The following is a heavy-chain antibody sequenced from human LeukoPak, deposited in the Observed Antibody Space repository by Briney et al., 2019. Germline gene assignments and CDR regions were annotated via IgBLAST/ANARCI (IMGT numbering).Heavy chain of an antibody. CDR1: GLXFSFYG. Sequence: PGTSLRLSCAASGLXFSFYGMHWVRQAPGKGLEWVAVIWYDGSKEYYADSVKGRFTITRDNSKNTLYLQMNSLRDEDTAVYYCARYFDSWGQGTLVTVSS. V-gene: IGHV3-33*03. J-gene: IGHJ4*02. CDR3: ARYFDS. CDR2: IWYDGSKE.